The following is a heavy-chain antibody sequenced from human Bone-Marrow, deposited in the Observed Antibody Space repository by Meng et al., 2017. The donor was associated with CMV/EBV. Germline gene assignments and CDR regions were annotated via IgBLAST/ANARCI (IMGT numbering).Heavy chain of an antibody. CDR2: IWSDGNNK. V-gene: IGHV3-33*06. D-gene: IGHD6-6*01. J-gene: IGHJ4*02. Sequence: GFTFSSYGMHWVRQAPGKGLEWVAIIWSDGNNKYYADSVKGRFTISRDTSKNTLYLQMNSLRAEDTAVYYCAKEVPYGSSSAGCFDYWGRGTLVTVSS. CDR1: GFTFSSYG. CDR3: AKEVPYGSSSAGCFDY.